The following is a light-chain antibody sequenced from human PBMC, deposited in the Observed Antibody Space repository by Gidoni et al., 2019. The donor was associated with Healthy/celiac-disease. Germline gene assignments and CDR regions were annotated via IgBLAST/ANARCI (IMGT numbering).Light chain of an antibody. CDR3: QQYYSTPYT. J-gene: IGKJ2*01. CDR1: QSVLYSSNNKNY. V-gene: IGKV4-1*01. CDR2: WAS. Sequence: IVLYLAPHSLAVSLGERATINCKSSQSVLYSSNNKNYLAWYQQKPGQPPKLLIYWASTRESGVPDRFSGSGSGTDFTLTISSLQAEDVAVYYCQQYYSTPYTFGQGTKLEIK.